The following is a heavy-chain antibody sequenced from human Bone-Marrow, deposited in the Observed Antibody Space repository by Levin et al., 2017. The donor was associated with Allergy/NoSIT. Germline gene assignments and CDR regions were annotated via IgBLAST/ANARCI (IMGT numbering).Heavy chain of an antibody. Sequence: LPGGSLRLSCAASGFTFSSYWMHWVRHAPGKGLVWVSQINSDGSTTNYADSVKGRFTISRDNAKNTLYLQMNSLRAEDTAIYYCARLAVTGTNYWGQGTLVTVSS. D-gene: IGHD6-13*01. J-gene: IGHJ4*02. CDR1: GFTFSSYW. V-gene: IGHV3-74*01. CDR2: INSDGSTT. CDR3: ARLAVTGTNY.